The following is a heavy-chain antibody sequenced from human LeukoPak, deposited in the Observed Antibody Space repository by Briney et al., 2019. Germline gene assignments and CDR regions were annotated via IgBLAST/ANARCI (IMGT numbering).Heavy chain of an antibody. CDR1: GFTFSSYR. D-gene: IGHD1-26*01. CDR2: ISSSSSYI. Sequence: GGALRLSCAASGFTFSSYRMNWVRQAPGKGLEWVSSISSSSSYIYSADSMKGRFTISRDNAKNSLYLQMNSLRAEDTAVYYCARGLGVPDAFDIWGQGTMVTVSS. V-gene: IGHV3-21*01. J-gene: IGHJ3*02. CDR3: ARGLGVPDAFDI.